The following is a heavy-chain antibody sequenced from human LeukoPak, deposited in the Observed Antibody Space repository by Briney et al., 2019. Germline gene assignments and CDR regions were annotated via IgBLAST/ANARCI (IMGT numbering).Heavy chain of an antibody. D-gene: IGHD2-2*02. J-gene: IGHJ5*02. V-gene: IGHV1-2*02. Sequence: ASVKVSCKVSGYTLTELSMHWVRQAPGQGLEWMGWINPNSGGTNYAQKFQGRVTMTRDTSISTAYMELSRLRSDDTAVYYCARSYQLLYEGGYNWFDPWGQGTLVTVSS. CDR3: ARSYQLLYEGGYNWFDP. CDR1: GYTLTELS. CDR2: INPNSGGT.